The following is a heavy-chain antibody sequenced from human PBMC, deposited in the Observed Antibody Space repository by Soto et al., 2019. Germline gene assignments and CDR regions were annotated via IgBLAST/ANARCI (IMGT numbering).Heavy chain of an antibody. CDR2: INHSGST. D-gene: IGHD3-10*01. J-gene: IGHJ3*02. V-gene: IGHV4-34*01. Sequence: SETLSLTCAVYGGSFSGYYWSWIRQPPGKGLEWIGEINHSGSTNYNPSLKSRVTISVDTSKNQFSLKLSSVTAADTAVYYCARGPRLLLWFGTYDAFDIWGQGTMVTV. CDR1: GGSFSGYY. CDR3: ARGPRLLLWFGTYDAFDI.